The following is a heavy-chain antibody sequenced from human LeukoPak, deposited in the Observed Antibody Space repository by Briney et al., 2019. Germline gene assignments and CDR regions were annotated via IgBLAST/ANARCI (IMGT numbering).Heavy chain of an antibody. CDR3: ARLPTTSGYASG. J-gene: IGHJ4*02. D-gene: IGHD5-12*01. CDR2: IKHDGSDK. V-gene: IGHV3-7*01. CDR1: GFTFSHYW. Sequence: PGGSLRLSCAASGFTFSHYWMSWVRQAPGKGLEWVANIKHDGSDKFHVDSVKGRFTIPRDNANNSLYLQMNSLRAEDTAVYYCARLPTTSGYASGWGQGTLVTVSS.